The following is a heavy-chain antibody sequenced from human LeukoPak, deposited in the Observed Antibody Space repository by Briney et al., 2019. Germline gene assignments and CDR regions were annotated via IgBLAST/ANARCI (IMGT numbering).Heavy chain of an antibody. CDR1: GFTFSSYA. J-gene: IGHJ4*02. D-gene: IGHD3-22*01. CDR2: ISYDGSNK. V-gene: IGHV3-30*04. CDR3: ARAGGYYDSSGSNDY. Sequence: GGSLRLSCAASGFTFSSYAMHWVRQAPGKGLEWVAVISYDGSNKYYADSVKGRFTISRDNSKNTLYLQMNSLRAEDTAVYYCARAGGYYDSSGSNDYWGQGTLVTVSS.